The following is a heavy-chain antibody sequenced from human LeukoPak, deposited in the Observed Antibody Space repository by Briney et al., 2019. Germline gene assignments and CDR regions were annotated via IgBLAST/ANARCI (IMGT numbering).Heavy chain of an antibody. J-gene: IGHJ4*02. CDR3: AKGVAAMVVDYYFDY. CDR1: GFTFDDYA. Sequence: GGSLRLSCAASGFTFDDYAMHWVRQAPGKGLEWVSGISWNSGSIGYADSVKGRFTISRDNAKNSLYLQMNSLRAEDMALYYCAKGVAAMVVDYYFDYWGQGTLVTVSS. CDR2: ISWNSGSI. D-gene: IGHD5-18*01. V-gene: IGHV3-9*03.